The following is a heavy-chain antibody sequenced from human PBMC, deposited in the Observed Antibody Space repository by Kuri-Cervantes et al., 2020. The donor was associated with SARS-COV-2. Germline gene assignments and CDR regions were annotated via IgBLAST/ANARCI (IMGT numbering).Heavy chain of an antibody. D-gene: IGHD1-7*01. Sequence: GESLKISCAASGFTFSSYAMSWVRQAPGKGLEWVSAISGSGGSTYYADSVKGRFTISRDNSKNTLYLQMNSLRAEDTAVYYCAKAFYAHNWNSYYYYGMDVWGQGTMVTVAS. CDR2: ISGSGGST. J-gene: IGHJ6*02. CDR1: GFTFSSYA. CDR3: AKAFYAHNWNSYYYYGMDV. V-gene: IGHV3-23*01.